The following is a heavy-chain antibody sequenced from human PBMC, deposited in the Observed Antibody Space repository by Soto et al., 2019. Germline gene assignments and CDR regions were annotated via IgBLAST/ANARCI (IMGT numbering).Heavy chain of an antibody. D-gene: IGHD2-15*01. CDR3: ARVGRRYCSGGSCYYFDY. CDR1: GGTFSSYA. V-gene: IGHV1-69*13. J-gene: IGHJ4*02. CDR2: IIPIFGTA. Sequence: SVKVSCKASGGTFSSYAISWVRQAPGQGLEWMGGIIPIFGTANYAQKFQGRVTITADESTSTAYMELSSLRSEDTAVYYCARVGRRYCSGGSCYYFDYWGQGTLVTVSS.